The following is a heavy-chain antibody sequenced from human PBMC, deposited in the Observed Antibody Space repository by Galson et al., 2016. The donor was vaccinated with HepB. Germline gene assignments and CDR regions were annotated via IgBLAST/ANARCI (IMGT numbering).Heavy chain of an antibody. D-gene: IGHD2-15*01. Sequence: SLRLSCAASGFTFSRSWMTWVRQAPGKGPEWVANIKEDGSEQFYVDSVKGRFTISRDNAKSSLYLHMNSLRAQDTAVYHCARDPAQRSCNGANCWGAFDIWGQGTMVTVSS. CDR3: ARDPAQRSCNGANCWGAFDI. J-gene: IGHJ3*02. CDR1: GFTFSRSW. CDR2: IKEDGSEQ. V-gene: IGHV3-7*01.